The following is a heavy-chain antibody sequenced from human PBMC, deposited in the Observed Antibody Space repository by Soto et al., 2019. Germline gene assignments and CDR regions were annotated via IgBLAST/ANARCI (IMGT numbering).Heavy chain of an antibody. Sequence: GGSLRLSCAASGFTFSSYSMNWVRQAPGKGLEWVSYISSSSSTIYYADSVKGRFTISRDNAKNSLYLQMNSLRAEDTAVYYCARGADCSGGSCYSRARNDAFDIWGQGTMVTVSS. D-gene: IGHD2-15*01. V-gene: IGHV3-48*04. CDR1: GFTFSSYS. CDR2: ISSSSSTI. CDR3: ARGADCSGGSCYSRARNDAFDI. J-gene: IGHJ3*02.